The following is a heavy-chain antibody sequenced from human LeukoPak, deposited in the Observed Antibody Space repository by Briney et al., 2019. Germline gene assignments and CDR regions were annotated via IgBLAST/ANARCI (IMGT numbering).Heavy chain of an antibody. CDR1: GFTFSSYW. J-gene: IGHJ6*03. D-gene: IGHD6-19*01. CDR3: ARDMPRVAVAGTGYYYYYYMDV. V-gene: IGHV3-7*01. CDR2: IKQDGSEK. Sequence: GGSLRLSCAASGFTFSSYWMSWVRQAPGKGLEWVAHIKQDGSEKYYVDSVKGRFTISRDNAKNSLYLQMNSLRAEDTAVYYCARDMPRVAVAGTGYYYYYYMDVWGKGTTVTVSS.